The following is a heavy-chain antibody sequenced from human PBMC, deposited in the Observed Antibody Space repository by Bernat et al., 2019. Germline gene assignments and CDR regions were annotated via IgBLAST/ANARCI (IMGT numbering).Heavy chain of an antibody. CDR3: AKVGGACTITGADYFDY. CDR2: IRYDGSNK. D-gene: IGHD5-12*01. CDR1: GFTFSSYG. J-gene: IGHJ4*02. Sequence: QVQLVESGGGVVQPGGSLRLSCAASGFTFSSYGMNWARQAPGKGLEWVAFIRYDGSNKYYADSVKGRFTISRDNSKNTLYLQMNSLRAEDTAVYYCAKVGGACTITGADYFDYWGQGTLVTVSS. V-gene: IGHV3-30*02.